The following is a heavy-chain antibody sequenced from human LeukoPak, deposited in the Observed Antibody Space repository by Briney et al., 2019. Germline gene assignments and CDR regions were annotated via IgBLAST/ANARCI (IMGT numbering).Heavy chain of an antibody. V-gene: IGHV3-30-3*01. J-gene: IGHJ4*02. CDR3: VKGSAEARPYYFDY. D-gene: IGHD2-21*01. Sequence: PGRSLRLSCAASGFTFSSYAMHWVRQAPGKGLEWVAVISYDGSNKYHADSVKGRFTISRDNSKNTLYLQMNSLRAEDTAVYYCVKGSAEARPYYFDYWGQGTLVTVSS. CDR2: ISYDGSNK. CDR1: GFTFSSYA.